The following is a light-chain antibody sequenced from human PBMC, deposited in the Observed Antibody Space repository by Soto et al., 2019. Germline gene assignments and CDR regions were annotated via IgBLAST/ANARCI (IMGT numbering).Light chain of an antibody. CDR2: GAS. V-gene: IGKV3-20*01. CDR3: QQYRSSPPWT. CDR1: QSVSSSY. Sequence: EIVLTQSPGTLSLSPGERATLSCRASQSVSSSYLAWSRPKPGQAPRLLIYGASSRATGIPDRCSGSGSGTDVTLTISRLEPEDLAVYYCQQYRSSPPWTFGQGTKGELK. J-gene: IGKJ1*01.